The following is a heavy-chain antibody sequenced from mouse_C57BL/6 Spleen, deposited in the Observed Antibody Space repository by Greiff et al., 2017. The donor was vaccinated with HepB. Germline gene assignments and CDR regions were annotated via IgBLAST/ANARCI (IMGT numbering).Heavy chain of an antibody. CDR1: GYSFTGYY. CDR2: INPSTGGT. Sequence: EVQLQQSGPELVKPGASVKISCKASGYSFTGYYMNWVKQSPEKSLEWIGEINPSTGGTTYNQKFKAKATLTVDKSSSTAYMQLKSLTSEDSAVYYCARYRDSWFAYWGQGTLVTVSA. J-gene: IGHJ3*01. CDR3: ARYRDSWFAY. V-gene: IGHV1-42*01.